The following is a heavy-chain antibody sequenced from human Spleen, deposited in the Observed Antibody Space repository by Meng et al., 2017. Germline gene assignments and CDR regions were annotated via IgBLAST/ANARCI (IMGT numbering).Heavy chain of an antibody. V-gene: IGHV4-30-4*01. CDR3: ARGADILGTILPLDS. Sequence: QVQLQESGPGLVKPSQTLSLICTVSGDSISSGDYYWSWIRQPPGKGLEWIGYIYYTGTSYYTPSLKRRVTMSVDTSKNQFSLKLSSVTAADTAVYFCARGADILGTILPLDSWGRGTLVTVSS. CDR2: IYYTGTS. D-gene: IGHD5-12*01. J-gene: IGHJ4*02. CDR1: GDSISSGDYY.